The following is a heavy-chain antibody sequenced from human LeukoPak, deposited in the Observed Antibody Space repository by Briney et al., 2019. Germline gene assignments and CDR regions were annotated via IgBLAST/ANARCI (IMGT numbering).Heavy chain of an antibody. V-gene: IGHV3-7*01. D-gene: IGHD2-2*02. CDR2: IKQDGSEK. CDR3: ARMSVYCCRISSYTPPFDY. CDR1: GFTFSSYW. Sequence: GGSLRLSCAASGFTFSSYWMSWVRQAPGKGLEWVSNIKQDGSEKYYVDSVKGRFTISRDNAKNSLYLQMNRLRAEDTAVYYCARMSVYCCRISSYTPPFDYWGQGILVTVSS. J-gene: IGHJ4*02.